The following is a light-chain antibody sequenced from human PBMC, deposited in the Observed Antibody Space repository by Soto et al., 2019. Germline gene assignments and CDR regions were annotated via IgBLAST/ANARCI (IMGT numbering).Light chain of an antibody. CDR2: AAS. CDR1: QGISSY. Sequence: AIRMTQSPSSFSASTGDRVTITCRARQGISSYLAWYQQKPGKAPKLLIYAASTLQSGVPSRFSGRGSRTDFTLTISCLQSEDFATYYCHQYYSYPPIPFGQGTRRGI. J-gene: IGKJ5*01. CDR3: HQYYSYPPIP. V-gene: IGKV1-8*01.